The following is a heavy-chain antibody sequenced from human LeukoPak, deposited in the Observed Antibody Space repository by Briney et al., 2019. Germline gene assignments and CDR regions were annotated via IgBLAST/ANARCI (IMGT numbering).Heavy chain of an antibody. CDR3: ARVALSGLYYFDN. CDR1: GGSISNYY. D-gene: IGHD3/OR15-3a*01. Sequence: SETLSLTGTGSGGSISNYYWSWIRQPAGKGLEWIGRISTSGSTNYNPSLKSRVTISADKSRNQFSLKLSSVTAADTAVYYCARVALSGLYYFDNWGQGTLVTVSS. J-gene: IGHJ4*02. CDR2: ISTSGST. V-gene: IGHV4-4*07.